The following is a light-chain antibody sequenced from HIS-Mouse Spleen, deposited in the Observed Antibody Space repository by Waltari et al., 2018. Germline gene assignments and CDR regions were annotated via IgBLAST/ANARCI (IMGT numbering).Light chain of an antibody. J-gene: IGKJ3*01. CDR3: QQYYSYSFT. Sequence: AIRMTQSPSSFSASTGDRVTLTCRASPGISSYLAWYQQKPGKAPKLLIYAASTLQSGVPSRFSGSGSGTDFTLTISCLQSEDFATYYCQQYYSYSFTFGPGTKVDIK. CDR2: AAS. CDR1: PGISSY. V-gene: IGKV1-8*01.